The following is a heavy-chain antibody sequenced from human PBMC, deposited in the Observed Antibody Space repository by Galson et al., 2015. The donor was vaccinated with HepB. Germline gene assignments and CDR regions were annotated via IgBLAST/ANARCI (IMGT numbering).Heavy chain of an antibody. CDR3: AREWEAAPNPGYYYYGMDV. J-gene: IGHJ6*02. CDR1: GGTFSSYA. D-gene: IGHD6-6*01. V-gene: IGHV1-69*13. Sequence: SVKASCKASGGTFSSYAISWVRQAPGQGLEWMGGIIPIFGTANYAQKFQGRVTITADESTSTAYMELSSLRSEDTAVYYCAREWEAAPNPGYYYYGMDVWGQGTTVTVSS. CDR2: IIPIFGTA.